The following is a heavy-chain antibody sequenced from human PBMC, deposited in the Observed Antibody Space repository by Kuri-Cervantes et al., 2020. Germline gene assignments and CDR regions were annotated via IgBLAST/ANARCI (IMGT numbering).Heavy chain of an antibody. CDR3: ARRNYYDSSGYYYRTHRYFDL. CDR1: GGSISSSSYY. Sequence: SETLSLTCTVSGGSISSSSYYWGWIRQPPGKGLGWIGSIYYSGSTYYNPSLKSRVTISVDTSKNQFSLKLSSVTAADTAVYYCARRNYYDSSGYYYRTHRYFDLWGRGTLVTVSS. CDR2: IYYSGST. J-gene: IGHJ2*01. V-gene: IGHV4-39*01. D-gene: IGHD3-22*01.